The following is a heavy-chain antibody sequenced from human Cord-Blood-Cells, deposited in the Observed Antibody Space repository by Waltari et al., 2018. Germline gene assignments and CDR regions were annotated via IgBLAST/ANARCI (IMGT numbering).Heavy chain of an antibody. CDR3: ASVRFLEWLLYY. J-gene: IGHJ4*02. Sequence: QLQLQESGPGLVKPSETLSLTCTVSGGSISSSSYYSGWIRQPPGKGLEWIGSIYYSGSTYYNPSLKSRVTISVDTSKNQFSLKLSSVTAADTAVYYCASVRFLEWLLYYWGQGTLVTVSS. CDR1: GGSISSSSYY. CDR2: IYYSGST. V-gene: IGHV4-39*01. D-gene: IGHD3-3*01.